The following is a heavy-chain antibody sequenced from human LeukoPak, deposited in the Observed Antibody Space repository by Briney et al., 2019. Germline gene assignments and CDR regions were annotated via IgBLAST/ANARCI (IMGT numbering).Heavy chain of an antibody. CDR3: ARDNGEVVAAYGMDV. V-gene: IGHV3-66*01. CDR2: IYSGGST. Sequence: GGSLRLSCAASGFTFSSYAMSWVRQAPGKGLEWVSVIYSGGSTYYADSVKGRFTISRDNSKNTLYLQMNSLRAEDTAVYYCARDNGEVVAAYGMDVWGQGTTVTVSS. J-gene: IGHJ6*02. CDR1: GFTFSSYA. D-gene: IGHD2-15*01.